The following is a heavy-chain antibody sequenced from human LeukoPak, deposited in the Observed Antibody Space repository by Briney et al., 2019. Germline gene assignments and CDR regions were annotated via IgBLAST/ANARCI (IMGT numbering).Heavy chain of an antibody. D-gene: IGHD3-16*02. V-gene: IGHV3-30-3*01. CDR3: ARSLGELSLYFDY. CDR2: ISYDGSNK. Sequence: PGGSLRLSCAASGFTFSSYAMHWVRQAPGKGLEWVAVISYDGSNKYYADSVKGRFTISRDNSKNTLYLQMNSLRAEDTAVYYCARSLGELSLYFDYWGQGTLVTVSS. CDR1: GFTFSSYA. J-gene: IGHJ4*02.